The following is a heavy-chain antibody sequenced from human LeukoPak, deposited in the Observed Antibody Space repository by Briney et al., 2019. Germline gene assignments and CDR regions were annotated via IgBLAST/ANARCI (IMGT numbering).Heavy chain of an antibody. V-gene: IGHV3-7*01. D-gene: IGHD6-13*01. CDR1: GFTLSNYW. J-gene: IGHJ4*02. CDR3: ARDTLIAAAGKPTYFDY. CDR2: IKQDGSEI. Sequence: GGSLRLSCAASGFTLSNYWMSWVRQAPGKGLEWVANIKQDGSEIYYVDSVKGRFTISRDYAENSLYLQMNSLRAEDTAVYYCARDTLIAAAGKPTYFDYWGQGTLVTVSS.